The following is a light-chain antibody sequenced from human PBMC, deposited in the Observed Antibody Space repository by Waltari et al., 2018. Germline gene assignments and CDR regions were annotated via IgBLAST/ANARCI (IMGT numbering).Light chain of an antibody. V-gene: IGKV1-39*01. J-gene: IGKJ3*01. Sequence: DIQMTQSPSSLSASVGDRVTITCRASQSISSYLNWDQQKPGKAPKLLIYAASSLQSGVPSRFSCSGSGTDFTLTISSLQPEDVATYYCQQSYSTLLFTFGPGTKVDIK. CDR1: QSISSY. CDR3: QQSYSTLLFT. CDR2: AAS.